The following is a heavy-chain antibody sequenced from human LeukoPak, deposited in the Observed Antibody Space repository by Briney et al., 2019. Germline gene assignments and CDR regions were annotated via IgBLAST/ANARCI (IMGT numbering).Heavy chain of an antibody. Sequence: GGSLRLSCAASGFTFSSYAMSWVRQAPGKGLEWVSAISGSGGSTYYADSVKGRFTISRDNAKNTLYLQMNSLRAEDTAVYYCASQVTDFWSGYFGAFDIWGQGTMVTVSS. V-gene: IGHV3-23*01. CDR2: ISGSGGST. CDR3: ASQVTDFWSGYFGAFDI. J-gene: IGHJ3*02. CDR1: GFTFSSYA. D-gene: IGHD3-3*01.